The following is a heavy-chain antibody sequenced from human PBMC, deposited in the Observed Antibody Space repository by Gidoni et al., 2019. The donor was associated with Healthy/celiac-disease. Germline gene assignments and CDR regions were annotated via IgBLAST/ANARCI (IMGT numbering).Heavy chain of an antibody. CDR3: ARDVKYYDFWSGTTWVHAWFDP. CDR1: GGTFSSYA. J-gene: IGHJ5*02. CDR2: IIPNFGTA. D-gene: IGHD3-3*01. Sequence: QVQLVQSGAEVKKPGSSVKVSCKASGGTFSSYAISWVRQAPGQGLEWMGGIIPNFGTANYAQKVQGRVTITADESTSTAYMELSSLRSEDTSVYYCARDVKYYDFWSGTTWVHAWFDPWGQGTLVTVSS. V-gene: IGHV1-69*01.